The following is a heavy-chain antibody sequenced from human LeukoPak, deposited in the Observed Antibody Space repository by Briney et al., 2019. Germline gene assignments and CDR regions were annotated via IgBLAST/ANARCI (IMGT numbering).Heavy chain of an antibody. D-gene: IGHD6-19*01. V-gene: IGHV5-10-1*01. J-gene: IGHJ4*02. Sequence: GESLKISCKGSGYRFTSYWISWVRQMPGKGLEWMGRIDPSDSYTVYSPSFQGHVTISTDKSISTAYLQWNSLKASDTAMYYCARRESSGSIDYWGQGTLVTVSS. CDR3: ARRESSGSIDY. CDR1: GYRFTSYW. CDR2: IDPSDSYT.